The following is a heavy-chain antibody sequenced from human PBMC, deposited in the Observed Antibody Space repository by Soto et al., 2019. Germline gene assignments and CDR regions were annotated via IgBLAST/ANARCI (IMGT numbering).Heavy chain of an antibody. D-gene: IGHD2-15*01. CDR3: ARDHRGGTDAFDI. CDR1: GYTFTSFG. V-gene: IGHV1-18*01. J-gene: IGHJ3*02. Sequence: QVQLVQSGAEVKKPGASVKVSCKASGYTFTSFGISWVRQAPGQGLEWMGWIRAYNGNTNYAENLQGRVTMTTDTSTSTAYMELRSLRSDYTAVYYCARDHRGGTDAFDIWGQGTMVTVSS. CDR2: IRAYNGNT.